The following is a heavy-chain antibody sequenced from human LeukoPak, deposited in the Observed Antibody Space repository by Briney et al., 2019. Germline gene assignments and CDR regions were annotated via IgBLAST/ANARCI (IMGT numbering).Heavy chain of an antibody. J-gene: IGHJ4*02. CDR2: IKSKHDGETI. CDR1: RFSFSTSW. V-gene: IGHV3-15*01. Sequence: PGESLRLSCAASRFSFSTSWMSWVRQAPGKGLEWVGRIKSKHDGETIEYAAPVKGRFTISRDDSESMVYLQMMSLKTEDTAVYYCCADTVDPLAQIDKWGQGALVTVSS. CDR3: CADTVDPLAQIDK. D-gene: IGHD4-11*01.